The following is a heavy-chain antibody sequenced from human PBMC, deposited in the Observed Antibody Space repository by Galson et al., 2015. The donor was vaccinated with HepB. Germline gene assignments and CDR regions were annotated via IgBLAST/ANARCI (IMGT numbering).Heavy chain of an antibody. Sequence: SLRLSCAASGFTFSSYAMHWVRQAPGKGLQYVSGISNNGGTTYQADSVKGRFTISRDNSKNTLLLQLNSLRAEDTAMYFCAKDGIMVANNPYHFHYWGQGTLVTVSS. CDR2: ISNNGGTT. V-gene: IGHV3-64*04. CDR3: AKDGIMVANNPYHFHY. D-gene: IGHD2-15*01. CDR1: GFTFSSYA. J-gene: IGHJ4*02.